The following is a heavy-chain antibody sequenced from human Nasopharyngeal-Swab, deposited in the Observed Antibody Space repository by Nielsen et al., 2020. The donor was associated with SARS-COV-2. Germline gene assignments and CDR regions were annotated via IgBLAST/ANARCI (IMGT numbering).Heavy chain of an antibody. D-gene: IGHD3-9*01. Sequence: WIRQRPGKGLEWVSAISGSGGSTYYADSVKGRFTISRDNSKNTLYLQMNSLRAEDTAVYYCAKGLVEYYDILTGYYIIGYWGQGTLVTVSS. J-gene: IGHJ4*02. CDR2: ISGSGGST. CDR3: AKGLVEYYDILTGYYIIGY. V-gene: IGHV3-23*01.